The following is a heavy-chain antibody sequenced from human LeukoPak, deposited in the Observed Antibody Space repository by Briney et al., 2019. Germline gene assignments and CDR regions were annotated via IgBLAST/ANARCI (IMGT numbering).Heavy chain of an antibody. D-gene: IGHD4-17*01. Sequence: SETLSLTCTVSGGSISSGGYYWSWIRQHPGKCLAWIAYIYYSGSTYYNPSLKSRVTISVDTSKNQFSLKLSSVTAADTAVYYCARDPMTTVTTNAFDIWGQGTMVTVSS. CDR2: IYYSGST. CDR1: GGSISSGGYY. J-gene: IGHJ3*02. V-gene: IGHV4-31*03. CDR3: ARDPMTTVTTNAFDI.